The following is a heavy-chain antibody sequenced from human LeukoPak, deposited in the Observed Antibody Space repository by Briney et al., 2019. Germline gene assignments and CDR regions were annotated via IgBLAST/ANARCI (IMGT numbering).Heavy chain of an antibody. CDR2: IIPIFGTA. Sequence: ASVKVSCKASGGTFSSYAISWVRQAPGQGLEWMGGIIPIFGTANYAQKFQGRVTITADESTSTAYMELSSLRSEDTAVYYCARYSGHSSGWYCWGQGTLVTVSS. CDR3: ARYSGHSSGWYC. J-gene: IGHJ4*02. D-gene: IGHD6-19*01. CDR1: GGTFSSYA. V-gene: IGHV1-69*01.